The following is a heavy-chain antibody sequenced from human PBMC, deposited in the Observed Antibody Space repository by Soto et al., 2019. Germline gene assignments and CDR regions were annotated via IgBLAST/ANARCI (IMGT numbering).Heavy chain of an antibody. CDR2: ISAYNGNT. Sequence: ASVKVSCKASGYTFTSYGISWVRQAPGQGLEWMGWISAYNGNTNYAQKFQGRVTITADKSTSTAYMELSSLRSEDTAVYYCARGLSRPGIAVAGDQNWFDPWGQGTLVTVSS. D-gene: IGHD6-19*01. V-gene: IGHV1-18*01. CDR3: ARGLSRPGIAVAGDQNWFDP. J-gene: IGHJ5*02. CDR1: GYTFTSYG.